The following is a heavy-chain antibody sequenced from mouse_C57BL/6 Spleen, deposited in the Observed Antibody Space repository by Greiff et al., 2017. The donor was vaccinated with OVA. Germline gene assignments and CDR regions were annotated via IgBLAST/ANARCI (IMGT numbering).Heavy chain of an antibody. D-gene: IGHD2-1*01. CDR3: ARDDGNYPVAY. CDR2: ISDGGSYT. CDR1: GFTFSSYA. Sequence: EVNVVESGGGLVKPGGSLKLSCAASGFTFSSYAMSWVRQTPEKRLEWVATISDGGSYTYYPDNVKGRFTISRDNAKNNLYLQMSHLKSEDTAMYYCARDDGNYPVAYWGQGTLVTVSA. V-gene: IGHV5-4*01. J-gene: IGHJ3*01.